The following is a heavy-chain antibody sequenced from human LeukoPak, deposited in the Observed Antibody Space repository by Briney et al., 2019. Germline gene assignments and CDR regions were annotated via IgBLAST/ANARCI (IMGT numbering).Heavy chain of an antibody. V-gene: IGHV3-33*01. CDR3: ARAGGGSPRANWFDP. Sequence: GGSLRLSCAASGFIFSSYGMHWVRQAPGKGLEWVAVIWYDGSNKYYADSVKGRFTISRDNSKNTLYLQMNSLRAEDTAVYYCARAGGGSPRANWFDPWGQGTLVTVSS. CDR2: IWYDGSNK. CDR1: GFIFSSYG. D-gene: IGHD2-8*02. J-gene: IGHJ5*02.